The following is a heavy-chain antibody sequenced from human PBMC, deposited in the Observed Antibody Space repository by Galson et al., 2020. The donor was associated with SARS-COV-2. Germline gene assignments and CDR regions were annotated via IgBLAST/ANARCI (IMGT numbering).Heavy chain of an antibody. J-gene: IGHJ3*01. D-gene: IGHD2-2*01. CDR2: INGGGGTL. CDR3: VRGESAYCRSTSCDGFDV. V-gene: IGHV3-48*03. Sequence: GESLKISCAASGFIFSDYEMNWVRQAPGKGLEWVSYINGGGGTLFYADSVKGRFAISRDNAKSSLYLQMNSLRAEDAAIYYCVRGESAYCRSTSCDGFDVWGQGTMVTVSS. CDR1: GFIFSDYE.